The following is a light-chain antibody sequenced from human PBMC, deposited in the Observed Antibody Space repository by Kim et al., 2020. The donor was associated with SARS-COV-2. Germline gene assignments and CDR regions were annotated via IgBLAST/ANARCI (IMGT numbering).Light chain of an antibody. CDR2: ENI. V-gene: IGLV1-40*01. CDR1: TSNIGAGYD. J-gene: IGLJ3*02. CDR3: QSYDRSLSGSV. Sequence: QPVLTQPPSVSGAPGQRITISCTGSTSNIGAGYDVHWYQVLPETAPKLLIYENINRPSRVPDRFSGSRSGTSASLAITGLQAEDEADYYCQSYDRSLSGSVFGGGTQLTVL.